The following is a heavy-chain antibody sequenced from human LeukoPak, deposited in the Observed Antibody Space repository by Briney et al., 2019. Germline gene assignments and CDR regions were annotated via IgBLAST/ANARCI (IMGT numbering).Heavy chain of an antibody. V-gene: IGHV3-48*03. CDR1: GFTFSSYE. Sequence: PGGSLRLSCAASGFTFSSYEMNWVRQAPGKGLEWVSYISSSGSTIYYADSVKGRFTISRDNAKNSLYLQMNSLRAEDTAVYYCVRDGYSGSYPTPLDYWGQGTLVTVSS. CDR3: VRDGYSGSYPTPLDY. CDR2: ISSSGSTI. J-gene: IGHJ4*02. D-gene: IGHD1-26*01.